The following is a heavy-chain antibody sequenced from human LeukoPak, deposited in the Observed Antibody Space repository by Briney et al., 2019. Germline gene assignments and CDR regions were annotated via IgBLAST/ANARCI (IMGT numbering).Heavy chain of an antibody. V-gene: IGHV1-2*02. D-gene: IGHD3-10*01. J-gene: IGHJ4*02. CDR3: ARRYFVSGSYYTDY. Sequence: GASVKVSCKAAGYTFTGYYMHWVRQAPGQGLEWMGWINPNRGGTNYAKKFQGRVTMTRDTSITTAYMELSRLRSDDTAVYYCARRYFVSGSYYTDYWGQGTLVTVSS. CDR1: GYTFTGYY. CDR2: INPNRGGT.